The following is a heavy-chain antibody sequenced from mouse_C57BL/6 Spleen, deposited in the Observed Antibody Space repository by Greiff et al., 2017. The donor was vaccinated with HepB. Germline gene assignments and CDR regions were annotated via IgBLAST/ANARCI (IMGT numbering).Heavy chain of an antibody. CDR3: AREGTGTWFAY. D-gene: IGHD4-1*01. V-gene: IGHV3-6*01. CDR1: GYSITSGYY. CDR2: ISYDGSN. Sequence: EVHLVESGPGLVKPSQSLSLTCSVTGYSITSGYYWNWIRQFPGNKLEWMGYISYDGSNNYNPALKNRISITRDTSKNQFFLKLNSVTTEDTATYYCAREGTGTWFAYWGQGTLVTVSA. J-gene: IGHJ3*01.